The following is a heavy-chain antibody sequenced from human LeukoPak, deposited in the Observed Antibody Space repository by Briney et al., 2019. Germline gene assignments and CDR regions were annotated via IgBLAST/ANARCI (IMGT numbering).Heavy chain of an antibody. CDR3: ARARYCSSTSCRSHYYYYMDV. D-gene: IGHD2-2*01. CDR1: GYSISSGYY. CDR2: IYYSGST. J-gene: IGHJ6*03. V-gene: IGHV4-61*01. Sequence: SETLSLTCAASGYSISSGYYWGWIRQPPGKGLEWIGYIYYSGSTNYNPSLKSRVTISVDTSKNQFSLKLSSVTAADTAVYYCARARYCSSTSCRSHYYYYMDVWGKGTTVTVSS.